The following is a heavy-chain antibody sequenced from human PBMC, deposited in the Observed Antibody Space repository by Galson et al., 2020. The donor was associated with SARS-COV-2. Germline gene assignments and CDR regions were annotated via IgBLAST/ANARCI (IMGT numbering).Heavy chain of an antibody. CDR3: ARSGSGSYDASSYYYAMDV. CDR1: GVSISSGDYY. Sequence: SETLSFTCTVSGVSISSGDYYWSWIRQHPGKGLEWIGYMDYSGSTYYSPSLKSRVTISVDTSKNQFSLKLRSVTAADTAVYYCARSGSGSYDASSYYYAMDVWGQGTTVSVSS. CDR2: MDYSGST. V-gene: IGHV4-31*03. D-gene: IGHD3-10*01. J-gene: IGHJ6*02.